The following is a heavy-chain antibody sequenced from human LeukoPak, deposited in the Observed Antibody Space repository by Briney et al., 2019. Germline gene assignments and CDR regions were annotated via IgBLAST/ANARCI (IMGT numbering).Heavy chain of an antibody. CDR2: ISPNSGGT. CDR1: GYTFTGYY. D-gene: IGHD3-22*01. Sequence: ASVKVSCKASGYTFTGYYMHWVRQAPGQGLEWMGWISPNSGGTNYAQKFQGRVTMTRDTSISTAYMELSRLRSDDTAVYYCARGGYDSSGYYHYYYYYMDVWGKGTTVTISS. V-gene: IGHV1-2*02. CDR3: ARGGYDSSGYYHYYYYYMDV. J-gene: IGHJ6*03.